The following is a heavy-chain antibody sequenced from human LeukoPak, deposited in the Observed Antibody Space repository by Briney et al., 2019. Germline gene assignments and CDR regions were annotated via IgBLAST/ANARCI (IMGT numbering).Heavy chain of an antibody. V-gene: IGHV3-33*08. D-gene: IGHD6-13*01. CDR2: IWYDGSNK. CDR3: ARDFWASAAGTGPYNWFDP. J-gene: IGHJ5*02. Sequence: GGSLRLSCAASGFTFSNYAMHWVRQAPGKGLEWVAVIWYDGSNKYYADSVKGRFTISRDNSKNTLYLQMNSLRAEDTAVYYCARDFWASAAGTGPYNWFDPWGQGTLVTVSS. CDR1: GFTFSNYA.